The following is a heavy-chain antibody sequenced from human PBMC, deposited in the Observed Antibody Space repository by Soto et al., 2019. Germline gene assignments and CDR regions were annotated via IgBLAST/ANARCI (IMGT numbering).Heavy chain of an antibody. V-gene: IGHV4-59*08. Sequence: SETLSLTCTVSGGSISSYYWSWIRQPPGKGLEWIGYIYYSGSTNYNPSLKSRVTISVDTSKNQLSLNLSSVTAADTAVYYCARLRGELYGDYGSYYFDYWGQGTLVTVSS. D-gene: IGHD4-17*01. CDR2: IYYSGST. CDR3: ARLRGELYGDYGSYYFDY. CDR1: GGSISSYY. J-gene: IGHJ4*02.